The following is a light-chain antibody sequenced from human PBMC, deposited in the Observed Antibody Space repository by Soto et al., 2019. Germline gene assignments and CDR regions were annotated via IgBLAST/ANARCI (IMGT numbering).Light chain of an antibody. CDR1: QSISSW. J-gene: IGKJ4*01. CDR2: DAS. CDR3: HQYNSYHT. Sequence: DIQMTQSPSTLSASVGDRVTITCRASQSISSWLAWYQQRPGKAPKLLIYDASTLESGVPSRFSGSGSGTEFTPTISSLQHDDFATYYCHQYNSYHTFGGGTKV. V-gene: IGKV1-5*01.